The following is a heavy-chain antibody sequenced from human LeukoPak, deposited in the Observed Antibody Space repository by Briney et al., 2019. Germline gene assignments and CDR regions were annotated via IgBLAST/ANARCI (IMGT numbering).Heavy chain of an antibody. D-gene: IGHD1-26*01. CDR1: GFTFSSYW. CDR2: IKQDGSER. J-gene: IGHJ4*02. CDR3: AKDQVGATPSDFDY. V-gene: IGHV3-7*03. Sequence: PGGSLRLSCAASGFTFSSYWMSWVRQAPGKGLEWVANIKQDGSERYYVDSVKGRFTISRDNSKNTLYLQMNSLRAEDTAVYYCAKDQVGATPSDFDYWGQGTLVTVSS.